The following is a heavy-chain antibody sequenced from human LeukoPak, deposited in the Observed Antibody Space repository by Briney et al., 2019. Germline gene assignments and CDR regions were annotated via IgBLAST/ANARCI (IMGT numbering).Heavy chain of an antibody. D-gene: IGHD3-10*01. CDR3: ASSEGTVDAFDI. V-gene: IGHV4-59*08. CDR1: GGSISSYY. CDR2: IYYSGST. J-gene: IGHJ3*02. Sequence: SETLSLTCTVSGGSISSYYWSWIRQPPGKGLEWIGYIYYSGSTNYNPSLKSRVTISLDTSKNQFSLKLSSVTAADTAVYYCASSEGTVDAFDIWGQGKMVTVSS.